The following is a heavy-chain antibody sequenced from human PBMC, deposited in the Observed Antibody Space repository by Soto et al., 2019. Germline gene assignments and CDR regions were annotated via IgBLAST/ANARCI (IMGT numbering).Heavy chain of an antibody. D-gene: IGHD5-12*01. V-gene: IGHV5-51*01. Sequence: GVLIKIPYNFSTVTFLNYWIAWVRKIPGKGLEYLGIVFPSDSETKYSPSFQGQVTISSDASISAIYLHLSSLRASDTGMYYCARPIYSGYEVIEGRGFDIWGQGIMVTVSS. J-gene: IGHJ3*02. CDR3: ARPIYSGYEVIEGRGFDI. CDR2: VFPSDSET. CDR1: TVTFLNYW.